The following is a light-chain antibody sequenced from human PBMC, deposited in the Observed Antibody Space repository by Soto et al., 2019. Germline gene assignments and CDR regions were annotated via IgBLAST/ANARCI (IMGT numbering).Light chain of an antibody. V-gene: IGLV1-40*01. J-gene: IGLJ2*01. CDR2: ANI. CDR1: SSNIGAGYD. Sequence: HSVLTQPPSVSGAPGQRVTISCTGSSSNIGAGYDVPWYQQLPGTAPKLLIYANINRPSGVPDRFSAYRSGTSASLAITGLQAEDEAEYYCQSYDTSPSAVFGGGTKVTVL. CDR3: QSYDTSPSAV.